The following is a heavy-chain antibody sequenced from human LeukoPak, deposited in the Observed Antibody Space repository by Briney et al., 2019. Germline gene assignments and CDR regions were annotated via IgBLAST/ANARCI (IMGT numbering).Heavy chain of an antibody. CDR3: ASLGYYDSSGYYLYYFDY. V-gene: IGHV4-31*03. CDR1: GGSISSGGYY. Sequence: SETLSLTCTVSGGSISSGGYYWSWIRQHPGKGLEWIGYIYYSGSTYYNPSLKSRVTISVDTSKNQFSLKLSSVTAADTAVYYCASLGYYDSSGYYLYYFDYWGQGTLVTVSS. CDR2: IYYSGST. D-gene: IGHD3-22*01. J-gene: IGHJ4*02.